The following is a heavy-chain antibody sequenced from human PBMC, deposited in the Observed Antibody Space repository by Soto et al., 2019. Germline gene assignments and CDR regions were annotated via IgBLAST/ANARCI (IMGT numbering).Heavy chain of an antibody. CDR1: GYTFTGQY. CDR3: ARDSLAVGATAYDY. Sequence: ASVKVSCKASGYTFTGQYIHWVRQAPGQGLEWMGWINPNSGGTNYAQKFQGRVTMTRDTSISTAYMELSRLRSDDTAVYYCARDSLAVGATAYDYWGQGTLVTVSS. D-gene: IGHD1-26*01. CDR2: INPNSGGT. V-gene: IGHV1-2*02. J-gene: IGHJ4*02.